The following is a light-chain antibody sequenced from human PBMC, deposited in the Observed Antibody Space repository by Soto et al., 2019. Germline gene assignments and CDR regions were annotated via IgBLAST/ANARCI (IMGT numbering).Light chain of an antibody. J-gene: IGKJ2*01. CDR3: QQYGSSSYT. CDR2: GAS. CDR1: QSVSSTY. V-gene: IGKV3-20*01. Sequence: EIVLTQSPGTLSLSPGERVTLSCRASQSVSSTYLAWYQQKPGQAPRLLIYGASSRATVIPARFSVSGSGTDFTLTISSLEPEDFAVYYCQQYGSSSYTFGQGTKLEIK.